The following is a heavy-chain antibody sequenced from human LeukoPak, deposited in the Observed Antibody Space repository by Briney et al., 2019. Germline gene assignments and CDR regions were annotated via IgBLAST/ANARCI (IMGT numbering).Heavy chain of an antibody. D-gene: IGHD2-2*01. V-gene: IGHV3-73*01. CDR2: IRSKANSYAT. CDR3: TRGPVVVVPAAMPGYYYGMDV. Sequence: PGGSLRLSCAASGFTFSGSAMHWVRQASGKGLEWVGRIRSKANSYATAYAASVKGRFTISRDDSKNTAYLQMSSLKTEDTAVYYCTRGPVVVVPAAMPGYYYGMDVWGQGTTVTVSS. CDR1: GFTFSGSA. J-gene: IGHJ6*02.